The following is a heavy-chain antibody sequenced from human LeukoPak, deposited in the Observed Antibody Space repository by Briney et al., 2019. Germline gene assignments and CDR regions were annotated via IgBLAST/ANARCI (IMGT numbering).Heavy chain of an antibody. CDR3: ATPGYSSSWYGVGY. Sequence: GGSLRLSCAASGFTFSSYAMSWVRQAPGKGLEWVSYISSSGSTIYYADSVKGRFTISRDNAKNSLYLQMNSLRAEDTAVYYCATPGYSSSWYGVGYWGQGTLVTVSS. J-gene: IGHJ4*02. CDR2: ISSSGSTI. D-gene: IGHD6-13*01. V-gene: IGHV3-48*04. CDR1: GFTFSSYA.